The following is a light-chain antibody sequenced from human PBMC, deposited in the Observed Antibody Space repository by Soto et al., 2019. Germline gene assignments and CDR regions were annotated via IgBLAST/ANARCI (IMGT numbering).Light chain of an antibody. V-gene: IGLV2-23*02. CDR1: SSDVGSYNL. Sequence: QSALTQPASVSGSPGQSITISCTGTSSDVGSYNLVSWYQQHPGKAPKLMISEVSKRPSGISDRFSGPKSGSTASLTISGLQAEDEADYYCCSYAGTSTHTVFGGGTQLTVL. J-gene: IGLJ7*01. CDR3: CSYAGTSTHTV. CDR2: EVS.